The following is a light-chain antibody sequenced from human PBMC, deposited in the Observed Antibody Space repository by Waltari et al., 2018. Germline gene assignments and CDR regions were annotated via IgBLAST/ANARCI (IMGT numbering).Light chain of an antibody. J-gene: IGLJ2*01. CDR1: TSNIGAGPD. V-gene: IGLV1-40*01. Sequence: QSVLTQPPSVSGTPGQRVTISCSGSTSNIGAGPDVHWYQHLPGTAPKLLIYGNTNRPSGVPDRFSGSKSGTSASLAITGLQADDEADYFCQSFDNMLSGGVVFGGGTKLAVL. CDR2: GNT. CDR3: QSFDNMLSGGVV.